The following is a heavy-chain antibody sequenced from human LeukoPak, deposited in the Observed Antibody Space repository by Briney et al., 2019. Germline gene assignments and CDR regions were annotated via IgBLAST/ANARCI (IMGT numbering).Heavy chain of an antibody. CDR1: GGSISSSSSY. CDR2: IYYSGST. V-gene: IGHV4-39*01. CDR3: ARHGRFLEGWFDP. J-gene: IGHJ5*02. Sequence: SETLSLTCTVSGGSISSSSSYWGWIRQPPGKGLEWIGSIYYSGSTYYNPSLKSRVTISVDTSKNQFSLKLSSVTAAGTAVYYCARHGRFLEGWFDPWGQGTLVTVSS. D-gene: IGHD3-3*01.